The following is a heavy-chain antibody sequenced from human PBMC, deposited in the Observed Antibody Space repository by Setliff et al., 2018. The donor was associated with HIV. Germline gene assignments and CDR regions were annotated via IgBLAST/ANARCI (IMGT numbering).Heavy chain of an antibody. CDR2: INPSGGSA. V-gene: IGHV1-46*01. Sequence: ASVKVSCKASGYTFTSYYLHWVRQAPGQGLEWMGMINPSGGSASYAQKFQGRVTMSRDTSTSTVYMELSSLRSEDTAVYYCARDYFDSSAYHYGFGAAKDLDYWG. D-gene: IGHD3-22*01. J-gene: IGHJ4*01. CDR3: ARDYFDSSAYHYGFGAAKDLDY. CDR1: GYTFTSYY.